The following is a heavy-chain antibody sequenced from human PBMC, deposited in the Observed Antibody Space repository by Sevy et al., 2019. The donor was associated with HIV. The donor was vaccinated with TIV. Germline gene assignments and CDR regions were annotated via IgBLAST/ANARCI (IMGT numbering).Heavy chain of an antibody. CDR2: ISYDGSNK. D-gene: IGHD3-22*01. Sequence: GGSLRLSCAASGFTFSSYGMHWLRQAPGKGLEWVSVISYDGSNKYYADSVKGRFTISRDNSKNTLYLQMNSLRAEDTAVYYCAKADSQGPYYYDSSGYFDYWGQRTLVTVSS. J-gene: IGHJ4*02. CDR3: AKADSQGPYYYDSSGYFDY. CDR1: GFTFSSYG. V-gene: IGHV3-30*18.